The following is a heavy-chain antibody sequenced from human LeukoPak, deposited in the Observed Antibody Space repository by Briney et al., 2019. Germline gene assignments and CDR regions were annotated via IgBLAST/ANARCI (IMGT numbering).Heavy chain of an antibody. CDR1: GGSISSYY. CDR3: ARAGYSSGWYAYDYYYGMDV. CDR2: IYYSGST. Sequence: SETLSLTCTVSGGSISSYYWSWIRQPPGKGPEWIGYIYYSGSTNYNPSPKSRVTISVDTSKNQFSLKLSSVTAADTAVYYCARAGYSSGWYAYDYYYGMDVWGQGTTVTVSS. V-gene: IGHV4-59*01. J-gene: IGHJ6*02. D-gene: IGHD6-19*01.